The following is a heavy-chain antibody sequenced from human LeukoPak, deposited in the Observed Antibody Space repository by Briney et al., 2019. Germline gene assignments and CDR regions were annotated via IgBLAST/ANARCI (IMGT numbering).Heavy chain of an antibody. CDR1: GFTFSSYD. D-gene: IGHD1-14*01. V-gene: IGHV3-30*04. CDR2: ISYDEANK. CDR3: ARRPRQPHYYGLDV. Sequence: GGSLRLSCAPSGFTFSSYDMHWVRQAPGKGLEWVAHISYDEANKFYADSVQGRFTISRDNSKNTLYLQLSSLRSEDTALYYCARRPRQPHYYGLDVWGQGTTVTVSS. J-gene: IGHJ6*02.